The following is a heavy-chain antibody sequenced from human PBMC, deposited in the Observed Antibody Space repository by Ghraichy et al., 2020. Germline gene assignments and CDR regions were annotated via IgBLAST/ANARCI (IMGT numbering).Heavy chain of an antibody. CDR1: GGSISSYY. D-gene: IGHD3-22*01. J-gene: IGHJ6*02. CDR2: IYTSGST. V-gene: IGHV4-4*07. Sequence: SETLSLTCTVSGGSISSYYWSWIRQPAGKRLEWIGRIYTSGSTNYNPSLKSRVTMSVDTSKNQFSLKLSSVTAADTAVYYCARGLYYYDSSGYYYYYYYGMDVWGQGTTVTVSS. CDR3: ARGLYYYDSSGYYYYYYYGMDV.